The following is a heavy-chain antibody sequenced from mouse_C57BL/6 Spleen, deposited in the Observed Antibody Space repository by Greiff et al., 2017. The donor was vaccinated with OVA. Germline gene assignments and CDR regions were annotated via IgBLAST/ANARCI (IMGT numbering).Heavy chain of an antibody. CDR3: ARGTEGY. J-gene: IGHJ2*01. CDR2: ISDGGSYT. CDR1: GFTFSSYA. D-gene: IGHD3-3*01. V-gene: IGHV5-4*03. Sequence: EVKLVESGGGLVKPGGSLKLSCAASGFTFSSYAMSWVRQTPEKRLEWVATISDGGSYTYYPDNVKGRFTISRDNAKNNLYLQMSHLKSEDTAMYYCARGTEGYWGQGTTLTVSS.